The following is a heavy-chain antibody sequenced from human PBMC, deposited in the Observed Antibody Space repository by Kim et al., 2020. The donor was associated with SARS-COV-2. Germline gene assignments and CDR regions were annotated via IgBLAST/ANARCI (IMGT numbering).Heavy chain of an antibody. CDR3: ASTSYYDFWSGYYAFDY. J-gene: IGHJ4*02. D-gene: IGHD3-3*01. Sequence: VKSRITINPDTSKNQFSLQLNSVTPEDTAVYYCASTSYYDFWSGYYAFDYWGQGTLVTVSS. V-gene: IGHV6-1*01.